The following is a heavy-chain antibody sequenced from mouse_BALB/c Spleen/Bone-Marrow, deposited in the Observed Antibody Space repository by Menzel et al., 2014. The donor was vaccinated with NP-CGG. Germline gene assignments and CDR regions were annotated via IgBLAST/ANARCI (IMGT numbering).Heavy chain of an antibody. CDR3: ARNYGHWYFDV. V-gene: IGHV1-14*01. D-gene: IGHD1-1*02. CDR2: VNPYNDGT. Sequence: VQLQQSGPELVKPGASVKMSCKASGYTFTTYVMHWVIQRPGQGLEWIGYVNPYNDGTKYNGKFKGKATLTSAKSSSTAYMELSSLTSEDSAVYYCARNYGHWYFDVWGAGTTVTVSS. CDR1: GYTFTTYV. J-gene: IGHJ1*01.